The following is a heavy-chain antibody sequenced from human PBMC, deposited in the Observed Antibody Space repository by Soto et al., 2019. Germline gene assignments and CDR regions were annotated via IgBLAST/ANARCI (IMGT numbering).Heavy chain of an antibody. Sequence: QVQLVESGGGVVQPGRSLRLSCAASGFTFSSYGMHWVRQAPGKGLEWVAVIWHDGSNEYYADSVKGRFTISRDNSKNTLYLQMNSLRGEDTAVYYCARGKGAEYRDAFDIWGQGTVITVSS. CDR1: GFTFSSYG. D-gene: IGHD1-26*01. J-gene: IGHJ3*02. V-gene: IGHV3-33*01. CDR3: ARGKGAEYRDAFDI. CDR2: IWHDGSNE.